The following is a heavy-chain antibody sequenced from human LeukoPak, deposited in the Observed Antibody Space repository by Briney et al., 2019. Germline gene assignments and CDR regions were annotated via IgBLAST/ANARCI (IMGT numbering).Heavy chain of an antibody. Sequence: PGGSLRLSCAASGFTFSSYGMHWVRQAPGKGLEWVAVISYDGSNKYYADSVKGRFTISGDNCKNTLYLQMNSLRAEDTAVYYCAKEGYDSSGYSGYYGMDVWGQGTTVTVSS. D-gene: IGHD3-22*01. J-gene: IGHJ6*02. CDR3: AKEGYDSSGYSGYYGMDV. V-gene: IGHV3-30*18. CDR2: ISYDGSNK. CDR1: GFTFSSYG.